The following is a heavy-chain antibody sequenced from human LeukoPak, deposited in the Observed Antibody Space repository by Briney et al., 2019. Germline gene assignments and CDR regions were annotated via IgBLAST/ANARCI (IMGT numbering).Heavy chain of an antibody. CDR3: ANWGSLGFVYYGMDV. V-gene: IGHV3-23*01. J-gene: IGHJ6*02. CDR1: GFTVSRNY. CDR2: ISGSGGST. Sequence: GGSLRLSCAASGFTVSRNYMSWVRQAPGKGLEWVSAISGSGGSTYYADSVKGRFTISRDNSKNTLYLQMNSLRAEDTAVYYCANWGSLGFVYYGMDVWGQGTTVTVSS. D-gene: IGHD7-27*01.